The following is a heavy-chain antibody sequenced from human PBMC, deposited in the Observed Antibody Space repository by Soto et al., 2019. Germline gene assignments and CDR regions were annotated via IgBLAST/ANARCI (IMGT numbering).Heavy chain of an antibody. CDR2: IYHSGST. J-gene: IGHJ5*02. CDR3: ARLRETYCGGDCYSGRGHWFDP. Sequence: SKTLSLTCAVSGGSISTSNWWSWVRQLPGKGLEWIGEIYHSGSTNYNPSLKSRVTISVDTSKNQFSLKLSSVTAADTAVYYCARLRETYCGGDCYSGRGHWFDPWGQGTLVT. V-gene: IGHV4-4*02. CDR1: GGSISTSNW. D-gene: IGHD2-21*02.